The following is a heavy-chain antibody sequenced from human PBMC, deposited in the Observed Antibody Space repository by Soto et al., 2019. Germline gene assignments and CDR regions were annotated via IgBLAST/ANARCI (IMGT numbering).Heavy chain of an antibody. D-gene: IGHD6-6*01. CDR1: GGTFSSYA. V-gene: IGHV1-69*13. CDR3: ARDRVKEQLVAYYGMDV. J-gene: IGHJ6*02. CDR2: IIPIFGTA. Sequence: SVKVSCKASGGTFSSYAISWVRQAPGQGLEWMGGIIPIFGTANYAQKFQGRVTITADESTSTAYMELSSLRSEDTAVYYCARDRVKEQLVAYYGMDVWGQGTTVTVSS.